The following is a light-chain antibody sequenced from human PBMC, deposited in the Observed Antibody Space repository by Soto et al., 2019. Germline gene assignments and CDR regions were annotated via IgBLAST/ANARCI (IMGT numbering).Light chain of an antibody. CDR3: QQYSSAPQT. V-gene: IGKV4-1*01. J-gene: IGKJ2*01. CDR1: QSVLSNS. CDR2: WAS. Sequence: DIVMTQSPESLAVSLGERASINCKSSQSVLSNSIAWYQQKPGQPPKLLIYWASTRESGVPDRFSGSGSGTDSTLTISSLQADDVAVYYCQQYSSAPQTFGQWTKLEIK.